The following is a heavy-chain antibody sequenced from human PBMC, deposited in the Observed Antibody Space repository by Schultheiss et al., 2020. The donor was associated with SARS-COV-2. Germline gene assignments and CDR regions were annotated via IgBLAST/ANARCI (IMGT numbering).Heavy chain of an antibody. CDR3: ARGIAAAI. CDR1: GFTFSSYS. V-gene: IGHV3-7*03. J-gene: IGHJ3*02. Sequence: GGSLRLSCAASGFTFSSYSMNWVRQAPGKGLQWVANIKQDGSEKYYVDSVKGRFTISRDNAKNSLYLQMNSLRAEDTAVYYCARGIAAAIWGQGTMVTVSS. CDR2: IKQDGSEK. D-gene: IGHD6-13*01.